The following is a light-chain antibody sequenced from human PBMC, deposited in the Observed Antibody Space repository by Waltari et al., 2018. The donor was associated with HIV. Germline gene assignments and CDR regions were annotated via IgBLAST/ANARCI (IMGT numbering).Light chain of an antibody. CDR1: SSDVGGYNY. CDR2: DLS. J-gene: IGLJ1*01. Sequence: QSALTQPRSVSGSPGQSVTISCTGTSSDVGGYNYVSWYQQHPGKAPKLMIYDLSKRPSGVPGRFSGSKSGNTASLTISGLQAEDEADYYCCSYAGSSTFLFGTGTKVTVL. V-gene: IGLV2-11*01. CDR3: CSYAGSSTFL.